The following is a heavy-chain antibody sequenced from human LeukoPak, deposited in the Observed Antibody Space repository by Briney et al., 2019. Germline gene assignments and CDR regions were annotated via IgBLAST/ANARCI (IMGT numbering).Heavy chain of an antibody. CDR2: ISGSGGST. D-gene: IGHD2-15*01. J-gene: IGHJ4*02. V-gene: IGHV3-23*01. Sequence: GGSLRLSCAASGFTFSSYAMGWVRQAPGKGLEWVSAISGSGGSTYYADSVKGRFTISRDNSKNTLYLQMNSLRAEDTAVYYCAKGDEYCSGGSCYSDYWGQGTLVTVSS. CDR1: GFTFSSYA. CDR3: AKGDEYCSGGSCYSDY.